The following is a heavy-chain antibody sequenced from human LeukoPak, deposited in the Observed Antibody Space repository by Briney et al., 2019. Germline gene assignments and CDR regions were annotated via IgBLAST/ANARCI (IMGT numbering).Heavy chain of an antibody. J-gene: IGHJ3*02. V-gene: IGHV4-61*02. CDR1: GGSISSSGSSY. CDR3: ARGYSGGWHQDAFDI. D-gene: IGHD6-19*01. Sequence: PAETLSLTCTVSGGSISSSGSSYWSWIRQPAGKGLEWIRGIYTSGSTSYNPSNKRRVSISVDTSKNQFALQRSSVTAADKAVYYCARGYSGGWHQDAFDIWGQGTMVTVS. CDR2: IYTSGST.